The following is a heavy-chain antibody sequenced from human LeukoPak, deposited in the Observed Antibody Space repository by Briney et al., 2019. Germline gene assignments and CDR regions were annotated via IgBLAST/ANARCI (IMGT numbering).Heavy chain of an antibody. V-gene: IGHV4-59*01. CDR3: ARTVVVPAAIDVYYYYMDV. J-gene: IGHJ6*03. CDR1: GGSISSYY. D-gene: IGHD2-2*02. CDR2: IYYSGST. Sequence: PSETLSLTCTVSGGSISSYYWSWIRQPPGKGLEWIGYIYYSGSTNYNPSLKSRVTISVDTSKNQFSLKLSSVTAANTAVYYCARTVVVPAAIDVYYYYMDVWGKGTTVTVSS.